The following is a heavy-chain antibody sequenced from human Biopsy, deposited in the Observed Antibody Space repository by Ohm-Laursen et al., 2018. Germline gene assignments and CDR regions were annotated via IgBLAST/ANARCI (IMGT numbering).Heavy chain of an antibody. V-gene: IGHV4-59*01. CDR1: GDSISSYY. CDR3: ARDRGYYSDRTVPGYFDL. Sequence: SDTLSLTCTVSGDSISSYYWSWNRQPPGKGLQWIGYVYYTGSTDYNPSLQSRVTISVDTSKNHFSLRLRSMTPADTAIYYCARDRGYYSDRTVPGYFDLWGRGTLVTVSS. CDR2: VYYTGST. J-gene: IGHJ2*01. D-gene: IGHD3-22*01.